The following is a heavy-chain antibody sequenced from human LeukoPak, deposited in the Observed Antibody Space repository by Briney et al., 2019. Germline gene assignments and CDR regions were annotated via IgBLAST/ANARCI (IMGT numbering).Heavy chain of an antibody. CDR1: GGSISSYY. J-gene: IGHJ6*02. CDR3: ARNGEYYYYGMDV. CDR2: IYYSGST. Sequence: SETLSLTCTVSGGSISSYYWSWIRQPPGQGLGWIGYIYYSGSTNYNPSLKSRVTISVDTSKNQFSLKLSSVTAADTAVYYCARNGEYYYYGMDVWGQGTTVTVSS. V-gene: IGHV4-59*01. D-gene: IGHD3-10*01.